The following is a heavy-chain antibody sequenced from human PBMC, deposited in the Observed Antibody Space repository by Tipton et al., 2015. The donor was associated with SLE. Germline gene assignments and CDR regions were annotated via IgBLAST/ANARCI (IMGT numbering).Heavy chain of an antibody. CDR1: GFTFSSYG. CDR2: IWYDGSNE. CDR3: AKEADCTGGICYRSHFNY. Sequence: RSLRLSCAASGFTFSSYGMHWVRQAPGKGLEWVAAIWYDGSNEYYADSVKGRFTISRDNSKNTLYLQMNSPRAEDTALYYCAKEADCTGGICYRSHFNYWGQGTLVTVSS. D-gene: IGHD2-8*02. V-gene: IGHV3-33*06. J-gene: IGHJ4*02.